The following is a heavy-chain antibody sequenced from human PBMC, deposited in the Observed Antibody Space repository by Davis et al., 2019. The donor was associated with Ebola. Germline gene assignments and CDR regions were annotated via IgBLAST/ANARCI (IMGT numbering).Heavy chain of an antibody. CDR1: GGSSNFYY. D-gene: IGHD2-2*01. CDR3: ATGASTSTSYYLYV. J-gene: IGHJ4*02. CDR2: INHNANT. V-gene: IGHV4-34*01. Sequence: SETLSLTCDLYGGSSNFYYWSWIRQPPGKGPEWIGEINHNANTKHNPSLKSRVTMSVDPSKNRASLKLTSVTAADTAVYYCATGASTSTSYYLYVWGQGTLVTVSS.